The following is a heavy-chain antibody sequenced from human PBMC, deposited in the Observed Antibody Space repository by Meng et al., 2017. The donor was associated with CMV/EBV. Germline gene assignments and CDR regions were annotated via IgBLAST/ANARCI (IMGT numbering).Heavy chain of an antibody. D-gene: IGHD4-17*01. J-gene: IGHJ4*02. CDR3: ARRGVTTKEFDY. CDR2: IYSGGST. V-gene: IGHV3-53*01. Sequence: GESLKISCAASGFTVSSNYMSWVRQAPGKGLEWVSVIYSGGSTYYADSVKGRITISRDNSKNTLYLQMNSLRAEDTAVYYCARRGVTTKEFDYWGQGTLVTVSS. CDR1: GFTVSSNY.